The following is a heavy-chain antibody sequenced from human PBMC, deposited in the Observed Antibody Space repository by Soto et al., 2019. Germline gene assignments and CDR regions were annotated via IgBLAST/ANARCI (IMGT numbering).Heavy chain of an antibody. D-gene: IGHD3-10*01. CDR3: AREGGSYGPFDC. Sequence: WGSLRLSCAASGFSVSNKYMNWVRQAPGRGLEWVSVIYSGGGTYYAESVKGRFTISRDNSKNTVYLQMNTLRPEDTAVYYCAREGGSYGPFDCWGQGTLVTVSS. CDR2: IYSGGGT. CDR1: GFSVSNKY. V-gene: IGHV3-53*01. J-gene: IGHJ4*02.